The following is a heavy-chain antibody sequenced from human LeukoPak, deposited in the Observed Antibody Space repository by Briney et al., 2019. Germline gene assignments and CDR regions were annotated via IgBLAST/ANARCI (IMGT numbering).Heavy chain of an antibody. CDR2: ISGSGGNT. V-gene: IGHV3-23*01. D-gene: IGHD3-9*01. Sequence: PGGSLRLSCAASGFTFSSYAMSWVRQAPGKGLEWVSAISGSGGNTYYADSVKGRFTISRDNSKNTLYLQMNSLRAEDTAVYYCAKDKAPSLTGLPYYFDYWGQGTLVTVSS. CDR3: AKDKAPSLTGLPYYFDY. J-gene: IGHJ4*02. CDR1: GFTFSSYA.